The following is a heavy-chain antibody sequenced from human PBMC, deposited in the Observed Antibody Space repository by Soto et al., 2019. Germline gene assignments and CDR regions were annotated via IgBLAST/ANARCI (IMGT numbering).Heavy chain of an antibody. J-gene: IGHJ5*02. CDR2: IRSKDNSYAK. V-gene: IGHV3-73*02. Sequence: EVQLVESGGGLVQPGGALKLSCAASGFSFTDSAIHWVRQASGKGLEWVGQIRSKDNSYAKIYGASVNGRFTISRDDSKKTAYLQMNSLKTEDTAVYSCTGGRDFGAVTLDPWGQGTLVTVSS. CDR1: GFSFTDSA. CDR3: TGGRDFGAVTLDP. D-gene: IGHD3-3*01.